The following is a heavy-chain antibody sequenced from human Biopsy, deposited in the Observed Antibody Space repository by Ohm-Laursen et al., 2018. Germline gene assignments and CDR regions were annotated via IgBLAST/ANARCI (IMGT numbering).Heavy chain of an antibody. D-gene: IGHD3-9*01. CDR1: GGTFSNYG. Sequence: GASVKVSCNVPGGTFSNYGVNWVRQAPGQGPEWLGGNIPILGTGNYAQKFQDRVTVAADTSTSTATMELRSLRSDDTAVYYCATKLTGYFHHWGQGTLVIVSS. CDR3: ATKLTGYFHH. J-gene: IGHJ1*01. V-gene: IGHV1-69*06. CDR2: NIPILGTG.